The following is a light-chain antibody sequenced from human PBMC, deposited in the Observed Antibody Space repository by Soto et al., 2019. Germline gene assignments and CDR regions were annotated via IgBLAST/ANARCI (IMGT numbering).Light chain of an antibody. CDR1: SSDVGGYNY. CDR2: EVS. Sequence: QSALTQPASVSGSPGQSITISCTGTSSDVGGYNYVSWYQQHPGKAPKLIIYEVSNRPSGVSDRFSGSKSGNTASLTISGLQAEDETDYYCLSYTSSGTYVFGTGTKLTVL. CDR3: LSYTSSGTYV. V-gene: IGLV2-14*01. J-gene: IGLJ1*01.